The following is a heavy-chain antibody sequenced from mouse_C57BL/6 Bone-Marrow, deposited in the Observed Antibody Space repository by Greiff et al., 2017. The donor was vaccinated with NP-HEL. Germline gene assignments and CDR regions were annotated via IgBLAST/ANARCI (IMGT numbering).Heavy chain of an antibody. CDR2: IWSGGST. CDR3: ARNEDYYGSSGYYFDY. V-gene: IGHV2-2*01. CDR1: GFSLTSYG. D-gene: IGHD1-1*01. J-gene: IGHJ2*01. Sequence: QVQLQQSGPGLVQPSQSLSITCTVSGFSLTSYGVHWVRQSPGKGLEWLGVIWSGGSTDYNAAFISRLSISKDNSKSQVFFKMNSLQADDTAIYYCARNEDYYGSSGYYFDYWGQGTTLTVSS.